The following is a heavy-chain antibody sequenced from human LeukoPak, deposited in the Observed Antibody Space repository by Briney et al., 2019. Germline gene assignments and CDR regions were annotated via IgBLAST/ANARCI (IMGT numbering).Heavy chain of an antibody. D-gene: IGHD3-10*01. J-gene: IGHJ4*02. V-gene: IGHV1-18*01. Sequence: ASVKVSCKASGYTFTSYDINWVRQAPGQELEWMGWISAYNGNTNYAQKFQDRVTMTTDTSTSTAYMELRSLRSDDTAVYYCARERLRDCYGSGTLNNWGQGTLVTVSS. CDR3: ARERLRDCYGSGTLNN. CDR2: ISAYNGNT. CDR1: GYTFTSYD.